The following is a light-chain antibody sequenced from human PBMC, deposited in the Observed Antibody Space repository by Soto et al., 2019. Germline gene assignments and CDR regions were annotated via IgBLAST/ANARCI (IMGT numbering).Light chain of an antibody. CDR2: KAS. J-gene: IGKJ1*01. V-gene: IGKV1-5*03. CDR1: QSINNW. Sequence: DIPLTQSPSFLSASVGDTVTITCRASQSINNWLAWYQQKPGKAPKLLIYKASSLESGVPSRFSGSGSGTEFTLTISSLQPDDFATYYCQQYNSYSPWTFGQGTKVEIK. CDR3: QQYNSYSPWT.